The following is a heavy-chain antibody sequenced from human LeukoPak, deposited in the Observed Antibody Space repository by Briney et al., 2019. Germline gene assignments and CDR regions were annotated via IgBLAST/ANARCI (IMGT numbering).Heavy chain of an antibody. Sequence: SETLSLTCAVSGGSISSSNWWSWVRQPPGKGLEWIGSIYHSGRTFYNPSLKSRVTISVDTSKNQFSLKLSSVTAADTAVYYCARRRVYCSGGSCYVGPNLFDPWGQGTLVTVSS. CDR2: IYHSGRT. CDR1: GGSISSSNW. CDR3: ARRRVYCSGGSCYVGPNLFDP. V-gene: IGHV4-4*02. D-gene: IGHD2-15*01. J-gene: IGHJ5*02.